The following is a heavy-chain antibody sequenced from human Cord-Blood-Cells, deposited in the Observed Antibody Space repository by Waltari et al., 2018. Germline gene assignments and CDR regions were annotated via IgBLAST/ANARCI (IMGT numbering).Heavy chain of an antibody. Sequence: QLQLQESGPGLVKPSETLSLTRTVPGGSISSSSYSWGWIRQPPGKGLAWIGSIYYSGSTYYNPSLKSRVTISVDTSKNQFSLKLSSVTAADTAVYYCASKWNYYFDYWGQGTLVTVSS. V-gene: IGHV4-39*01. CDR3: ASKWNYYFDY. D-gene: IGHD1-7*01. J-gene: IGHJ4*02. CDR1: GGSISSSSYS. CDR2: IYYSGST.